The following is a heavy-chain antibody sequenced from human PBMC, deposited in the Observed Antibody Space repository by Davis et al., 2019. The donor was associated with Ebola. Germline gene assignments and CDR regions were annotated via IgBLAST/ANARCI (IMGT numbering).Heavy chain of an antibody. CDR2: IVVGSGNT. CDR3: AAGSKGVFVGYYMDV. J-gene: IGHJ6*03. V-gene: IGHV1-58*01. Sequence: SVKVSCKASGFTFTSSAVQWVRQARGQRLEWIGWIVVGSGNTNYAQKFQERVTITRDMSTSTAYMELSSLRSEDTAVYYCAAGSKGVFVGYYMDVWGKGTTVTVSS. CDR1: GFTFTSSA. D-gene: IGHD3-3*01.